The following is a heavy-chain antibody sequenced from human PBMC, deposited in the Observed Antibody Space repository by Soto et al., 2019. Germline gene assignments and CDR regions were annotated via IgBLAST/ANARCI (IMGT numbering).Heavy chain of an antibody. V-gene: IGHV3-13*01. CDR2: IGTAGDT. CDR1: GFTFSSYD. J-gene: IGHJ6*03. CDR3: ARGPYGDYPRNENYYMDV. Sequence: GGSLRLSCAASGFTFSSYDMHWVRQATGKGLEWVSAIGTAGDTYYPGSVKGRFSISRENTKNSLYLQMNSRRGGDTAEYYGARGPYGDYPRNENYYMDVWGKGTTVTVSS. D-gene: IGHD4-17*01.